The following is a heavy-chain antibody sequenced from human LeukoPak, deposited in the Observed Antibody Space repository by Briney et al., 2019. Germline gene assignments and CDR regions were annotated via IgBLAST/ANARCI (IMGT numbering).Heavy chain of an antibody. D-gene: IGHD5-18*01. CDR3: ARVLTAMDPRGYFDY. CDR2: VNPSGGST. J-gene: IGHJ4*02. Sequence: ASVKVSCKASGYTFTTYYMHWVRQAPGQGLEWMGIVNPSGGSTTYAQKFQGRVTMTGDTSTSTVYMELSSLRSEDTAIYYCARVLTAMDPRGYFDYWGQGTLVTVSS. V-gene: IGHV1-46*01. CDR1: GYTFTTYY.